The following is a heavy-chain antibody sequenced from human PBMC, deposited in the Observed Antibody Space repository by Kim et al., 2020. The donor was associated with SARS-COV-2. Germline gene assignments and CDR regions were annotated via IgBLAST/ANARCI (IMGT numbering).Heavy chain of an antibody. J-gene: IGHJ4*02. Sequence: GGSLRLSCAASGFTLSSYGMHWVRQAPGKGLEWVAVISYDGSNKYYADSVKGRFTISRDNSKNTLYLQMNSLRAEDTAVYYCAKGVYGGVIVTTDNFDYWGQGTLVTVSS. V-gene: IGHV3-30*18. CDR2: ISYDGSNK. D-gene: IGHD3-16*02. CDR1: GFTLSSYG. CDR3: AKGVYGGVIVTTDNFDY.